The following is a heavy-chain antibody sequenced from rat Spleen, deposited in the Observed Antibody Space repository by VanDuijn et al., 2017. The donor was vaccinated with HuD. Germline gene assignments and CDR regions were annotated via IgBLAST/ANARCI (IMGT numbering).Heavy chain of an antibody. Sequence: EVQLVESGGGLVQPGRSLKLSCVASGFTFNDYWLTWIRQAPGKGLEWVASINYDGTNIHYRDSVKGRFTVSRDNAKSSLYLQMDSLRSEDTATYYCTTARNIPSYWYFDFWGPGTMVTVSS. J-gene: IGHJ1*01. CDR2: INYDGTNI. V-gene: IGHV5-31*01. CDR3: TTARNIPSYWYFDF. D-gene: IGHD1-5*01. CDR1: GFTFNDYW.